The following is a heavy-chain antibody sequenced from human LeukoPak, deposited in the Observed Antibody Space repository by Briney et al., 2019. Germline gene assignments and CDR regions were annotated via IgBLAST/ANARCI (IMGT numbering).Heavy chain of an antibody. J-gene: IGHJ4*02. D-gene: IGHD2-2*01. CDR2: ISYDGSNK. V-gene: IGHV3-30-3*01. CDR1: GFTFSSYA. Sequence: GGSLRLSCAASGFTFSSYAMHWVRQAPGKGLEWVAVISYDGSNKYYADSVKGRFTISRDNSKNTLYLQMNSLRAEDTALYYCVKDRCDGTTCPEVWGQGTLVTVSS. CDR3: VKDRCDGTTCPEV.